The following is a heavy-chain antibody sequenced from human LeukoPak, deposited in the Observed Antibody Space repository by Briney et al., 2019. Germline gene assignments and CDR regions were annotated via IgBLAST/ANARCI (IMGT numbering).Heavy chain of an antibody. J-gene: IGHJ4*02. Sequence: GSVRVSCKASGYTFTSYGMSWVRQAPGQGLEWMGWISAYNGNTNYAQKLQGRVTITTDTSTSTAYMELRSLRSDDTAVYYCATDIVVVPAAHGPPQFDYWGQGTLVTVSS. CDR1: GYTFTSYG. D-gene: IGHD2-2*01. CDR3: ATDIVVVPAAHGPPQFDY. CDR2: ISAYNGNT. V-gene: IGHV1-18*01.